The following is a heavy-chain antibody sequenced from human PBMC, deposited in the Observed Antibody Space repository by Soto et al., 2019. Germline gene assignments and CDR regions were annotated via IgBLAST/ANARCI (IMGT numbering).Heavy chain of an antibody. Sequence: QVQLVQSGAEVKKPGASVKVSCKASGYTFTSYGISWVRQAPGQGLEWMGWISAYNGNTNYAQKLQGRVTMTTDTSMSSAYMEVRRLRSDATAVYYCVRGVAVDPRSGVFDYWGQGNLVTVS. D-gene: IGHD6-19*01. CDR3: VRGVAVDPRSGVFDY. CDR2: ISAYNGNT. V-gene: IGHV1-18*01. J-gene: IGHJ4*02. CDR1: GYTFTSYG.